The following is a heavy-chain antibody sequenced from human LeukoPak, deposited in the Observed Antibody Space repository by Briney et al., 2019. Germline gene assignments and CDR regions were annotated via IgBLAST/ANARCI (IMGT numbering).Heavy chain of an antibody. V-gene: IGHV3-23*01. CDR2: ISDDGGST. J-gene: IGHJ4*02. CDR1: GFTFSNYG. Sequence: GGSLRLSCTASGFTFSNYGMNWVRQAPGKGLEWVSPISDDGGSTYYADSVKGRFTISRDNSRNTLYLQMDSLRAEDTAVYYCAKRVPYSSSSVYFDSWGQGTLVTVSS. CDR3: AKRVPYSSSSVYFDS. D-gene: IGHD6-6*01.